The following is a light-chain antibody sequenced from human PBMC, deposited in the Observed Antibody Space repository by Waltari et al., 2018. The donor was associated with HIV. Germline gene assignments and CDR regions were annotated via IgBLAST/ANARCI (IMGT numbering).Light chain of an antibody. Sequence: DIHLTQSPSFLSASVGDTVTITCRASQGVNTYLAWSQQRPGEVPKLLIYSASTLKTGVPSRFSGSGSGTEFSLTISGLQPEDLATYYCQQLNSYPLTFGGGTTLEIK. J-gene: IGKJ4*02. CDR1: QGVNTY. CDR2: SAS. CDR3: QQLNSYPLT. V-gene: IGKV1-9*01.